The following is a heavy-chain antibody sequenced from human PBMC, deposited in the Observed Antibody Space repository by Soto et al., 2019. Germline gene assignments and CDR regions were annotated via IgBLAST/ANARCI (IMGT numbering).Heavy chain of an antibody. J-gene: IGHJ4*02. CDR1: GGSISSSSYY. V-gene: IGHV4-39*01. D-gene: IGHD3-10*01. CDR2: IYYSAST. CDR3: VASNRGSSH. Sequence: QLQLQESGPGLAKPSETLSLTCTVSGGSISSSSYYWGWIRQPPGKGLEWIGSIYYSASTYYNPSLKSLITISVDPSKNQFSLKLSSVTAADTAVYYCVASNRGSSHWGQGTLAIVSS.